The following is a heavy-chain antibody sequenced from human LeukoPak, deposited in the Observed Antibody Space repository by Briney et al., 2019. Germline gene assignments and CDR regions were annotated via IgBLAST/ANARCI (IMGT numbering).Heavy chain of an antibody. Sequence: SQTLSLTCAISGDSVSSNSAAWNWIRQSPSRGREWLGRTYYRSKWYNDYAVSVKSRIIISPDTSKNQFSLQLNSVTPDDTAVYFCARSPTGITVFGVITDFDYWGQGTLVTVSP. CDR3: ARSPTGITVFGVITDFDY. CDR2: TYYRSKWYN. J-gene: IGHJ4*02. D-gene: IGHD3-3*01. V-gene: IGHV6-1*01. CDR1: GDSVSSNSAA.